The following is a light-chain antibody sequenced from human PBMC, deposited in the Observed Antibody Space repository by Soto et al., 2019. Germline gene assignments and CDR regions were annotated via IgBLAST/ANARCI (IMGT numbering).Light chain of an antibody. CDR2: AAS. Sequence: DIQMTQSPSSLSASVGDRVTITCRASQGIRNDLSWYQQKAGKAPKRLIYAASSLHSGVPSRFIVSGSGTECALTISSLQPEDFATYYCLQHNSDPRTFGQGTKVEIK. CDR3: LQHNSDPRT. V-gene: IGKV1-17*01. J-gene: IGKJ1*01. CDR1: QGIRND.